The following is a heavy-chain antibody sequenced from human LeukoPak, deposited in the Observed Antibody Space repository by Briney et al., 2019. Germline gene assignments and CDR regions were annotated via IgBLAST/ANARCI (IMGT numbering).Heavy chain of an antibody. V-gene: IGHV4-4*02. Sequence: PSETLSLTCAVSGGSISSSNWWSWVRQPPGKGLEWSGEIYHRGSTNYTPSLKSRVTISVDKSKNQFSLKLSSVTAADTAVYYCAKQSGSYLRYFDYWGQGTLVTVSS. J-gene: IGHJ4*02. CDR2: IYHRGST. CDR1: GGSISSSNW. D-gene: IGHD1-26*01. CDR3: AKQSGSYLRYFDY.